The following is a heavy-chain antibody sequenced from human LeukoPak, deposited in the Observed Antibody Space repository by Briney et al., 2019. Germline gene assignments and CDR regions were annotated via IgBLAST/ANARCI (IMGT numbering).Heavy chain of an antibody. D-gene: IGHD6-13*01. V-gene: IGHV3-74*01. Sequence: KPGGSLRLSCAASGFTLSIYWMHWVRQAPGKGLVWVSRINSDGSITSYADSVRGRLTISRDNAKNALYLQMNSLRAEDTAVYYCARQTATGTDSWGQGTLVTVSS. CDR2: INSDGSIT. CDR3: ARQTATGTDS. J-gene: IGHJ4*02. CDR1: GFTLSIYW.